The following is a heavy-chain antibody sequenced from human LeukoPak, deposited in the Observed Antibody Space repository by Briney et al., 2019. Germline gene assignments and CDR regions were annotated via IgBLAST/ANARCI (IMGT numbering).Heavy chain of an antibody. CDR3: ARVELGRDLAFDY. D-gene: IGHD7-27*01. CDR1: GGSISSYY. J-gene: IGHJ4*02. CDR2: IYHSGST. V-gene: IGHV4-59*01. Sequence: PSETLSLTCTVSGGSISSYYWSWIRQPPGKGLEWIGYIYHSGSTNYNPSLKSRVTISVDTSKNQFSLKLSSVTAADTAVYYCARVELGRDLAFDYWGQGTLVTVSS.